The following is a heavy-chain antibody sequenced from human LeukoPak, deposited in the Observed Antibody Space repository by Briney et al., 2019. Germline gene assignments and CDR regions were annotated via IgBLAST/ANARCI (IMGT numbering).Heavy chain of an antibody. V-gene: IGHV1-18*04. Sequence: GASVKVSCKASGYTFTSYGISWVRQAPGQGLEWMGWISAYNGNTNYAQKLQGRVTMTTDTSTSTAYMELRSLRSDDTAAYYCARWWSYCGGDCYFVSDYWGQGTLVTVPS. CDR3: ARWWSYCGGDCYFVSDY. CDR2: ISAYNGNT. J-gene: IGHJ4*02. CDR1: GYTFTSYG. D-gene: IGHD2-21*02.